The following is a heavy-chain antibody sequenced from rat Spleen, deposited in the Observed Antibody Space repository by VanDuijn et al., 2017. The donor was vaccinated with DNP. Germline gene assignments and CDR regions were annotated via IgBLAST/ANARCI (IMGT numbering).Heavy chain of an antibody. CDR2: FNPGTGGT. V-gene: IGHV1-47*01. Sequence: QVQLQQSGAELVKPGTSVKLSCKASGYTFTNNNINWIKKTTGQGLEWIGIFNPGTGGTSYNVKFKGRATLTVDKSSSTAFMQLISLTPEDSAVYYCARSVVYYGFDYWGQGVMVTVSS. CDR1: GYTFTNNN. CDR3: ARSVVYYGFDY. D-gene: IGHD1-6*01. J-gene: IGHJ2*01.